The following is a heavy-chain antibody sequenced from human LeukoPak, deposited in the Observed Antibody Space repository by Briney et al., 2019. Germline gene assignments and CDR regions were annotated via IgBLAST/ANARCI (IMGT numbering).Heavy chain of an antibody. D-gene: IGHD6-6*01. CDR2: IYYSGST. CDR3: ARAPSGGSSSEWDY. V-gene: IGHV4-59*08. J-gene: IGHJ4*02. Sequence: SETLSLTCTVSGGSISSYYWSWIRQPPGKGLEWIGYIYYSGSTNYNPSLKSRVTISVDTSKNQFSLKLSSVTAADTAVYYCARAPSGGSSSEWDYWGQGTLVTVSS. CDR1: GGSISSYY.